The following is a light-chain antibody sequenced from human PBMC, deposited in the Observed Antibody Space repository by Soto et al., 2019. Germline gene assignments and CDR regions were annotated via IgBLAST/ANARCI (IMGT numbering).Light chain of an antibody. CDR2: GAS. J-gene: IGKJ3*01. CDR3: QQRNKWPLT. Sequence: DIHMTQSPSSLSASVGDTVTISCRASQNIDMYLNWYQQKPGKAPRVLISGASSLQSGVPSRFSGSGSGTDFTLTISSLEPEDFAVYYCQQRNKWPLTFGPGTKVDIK. V-gene: IGKV1-39*01. CDR1: QNIDMY.